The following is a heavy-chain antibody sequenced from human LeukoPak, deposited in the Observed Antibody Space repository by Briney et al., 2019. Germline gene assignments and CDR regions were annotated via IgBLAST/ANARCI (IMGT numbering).Heavy chain of an antibody. CDR2: ISYDGSTK. V-gene: IGHV3-30*03. J-gene: IGHJ4*02. CDR1: GVTFSSYG. D-gene: IGHD5-18*01. Sequence: GRSLRLSCAASGVTFSSYGMHWVRQAPGKGLEWVAVISYDGSTKYYAYSVRGRFTISTDTTKNTLYLQKNSPRAEDTAVYYCALVYSYGYQIPVYCRQGTVVTVSS. CDR3: ALVYSYGYQIPVY.